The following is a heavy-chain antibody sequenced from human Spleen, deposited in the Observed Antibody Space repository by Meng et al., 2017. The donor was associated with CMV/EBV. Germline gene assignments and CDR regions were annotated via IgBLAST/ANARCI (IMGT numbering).Heavy chain of an antibody. V-gene: IGHV1-8*01. CDR1: GYTFTSYE. Sequence: QVQLVQSGAEVKKPGASVKVPCKASGYTFTSYEINWVRQATGQGLEWMGWMNPDSGNTGYAPKFQGRVTMTSDTSTSTAFMELSSLRSEDTAVYYCASQGYGSSWDYWGQGALVTVSS. D-gene: IGHD6-13*01. J-gene: IGHJ4*02. CDR2: MNPDSGNT. CDR3: ASQGYGSSWDY.